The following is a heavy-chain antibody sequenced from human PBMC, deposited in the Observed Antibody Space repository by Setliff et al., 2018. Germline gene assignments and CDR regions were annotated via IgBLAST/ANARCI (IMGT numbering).Heavy chain of an antibody. CDR2: IHTSGST. CDR1: GGSISSGSYY. D-gene: IGHD3-3*01. J-gene: IGHJ5*02. V-gene: IGHV4-61*02. Sequence: PSETLSLTCTVSGGSISSGSYYWSWIRQPAGKGLEWIGRIHTSGSTNYNPSLKSRVTISVDTSKNQFSLKLSSVTAADTATYYCARGGPTLTISRVLVVSSFDPWGQGSRVTVSS. CDR3: ARGGPTLTISRVLVVSSFDP.